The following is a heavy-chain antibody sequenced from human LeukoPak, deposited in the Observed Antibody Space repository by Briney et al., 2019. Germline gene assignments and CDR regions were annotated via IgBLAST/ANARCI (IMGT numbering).Heavy chain of an antibody. V-gene: IGHV1-46*01. Sequence: ASVKVSCKASGYTFTSYYMHWVRQAPGQGLEWMGIINPSGGSTSYAQKFQGRVTMTRDTSISTAYMELSGLRSDDTAVYYCATYYGGNSGAFNIWGQGTMVTVSS. D-gene: IGHD4-23*01. CDR1: GYTFTSYY. CDR3: ATYYGGNSGAFNI. J-gene: IGHJ3*02. CDR2: INPSGGST.